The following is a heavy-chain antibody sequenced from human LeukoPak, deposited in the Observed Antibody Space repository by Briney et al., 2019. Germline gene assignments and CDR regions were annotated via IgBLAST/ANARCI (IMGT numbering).Heavy chain of an antibody. D-gene: IGHD2-8*01. J-gene: IGHJ4*02. CDR2: IYHSGST. CDR1: GGSISSSNW. CDR3: ARASLRGVYYFDY. Sequence: SETLSLTCAVSGGSISSSNWWSWVRQPPGKGLEWIGEIYHSGSTNYNPSLKSRVTISVDKSKNQFSLKLSSVTAADTAVYYCARASLRGVYYFDYWGQGTLVTVSS. V-gene: IGHV4-4*02.